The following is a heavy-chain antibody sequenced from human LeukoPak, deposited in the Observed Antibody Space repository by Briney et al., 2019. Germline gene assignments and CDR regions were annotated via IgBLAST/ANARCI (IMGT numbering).Heavy chain of an antibody. V-gene: IGHV4-59*01. Sequence: SETLSLTCTVSGGSISNYYWSWIRQPPGKGLEWIGYIYYSGSTNYNPSLKSRVTISVDTSKNQFSLKLSSVTAADTAVYYCARKARGITMVRGVIYYYYYMDVWGKGTTVTVSS. D-gene: IGHD3-10*01. CDR1: GGSISNYY. CDR2: IYYSGST. J-gene: IGHJ6*03. CDR3: ARKARGITMVRGVIYYYYYMDV.